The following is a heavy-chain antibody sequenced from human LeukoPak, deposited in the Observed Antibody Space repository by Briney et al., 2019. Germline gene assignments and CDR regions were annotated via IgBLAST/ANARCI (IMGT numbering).Heavy chain of an antibody. CDR2: IYSGGST. J-gene: IGHJ6*02. CDR3: ARVSGSGSYYPLYYGMDV. CDR1: GFTVSSNY. D-gene: IGHD3-10*01. V-gene: IGHV3-53*01. Sequence: GGSLRLSCAASGFTVSSNYMSWVRQARGKGLEGVSVIYSGGSTYYADSVKGRFTISRDNSKNTLYLQMNSLRAEDTAVYYCARVSGSGSYYPLYYGMDVWGQGTTVSVSS.